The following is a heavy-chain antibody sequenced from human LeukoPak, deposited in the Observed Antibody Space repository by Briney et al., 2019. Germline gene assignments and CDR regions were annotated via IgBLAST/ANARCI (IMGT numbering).Heavy chain of an antibody. D-gene: IGHD3-10*01. V-gene: IGHV4-31*03. CDR3: ARVRMVRGVIGGDFDY. J-gene: IGHJ4*02. CDR2: IYYSGNT. CDR1: GGSISSGCFY. Sequence: SQTLSLTCTVSGGSISSGCFYWTWIRQHPGQGLEWIGYIYYSGNTYYNPSLKSRLSISVDRSKNQFSLKLTSVTAADTAVYYCARVRMVRGVIGGDFDYWGQGTLVTVSS.